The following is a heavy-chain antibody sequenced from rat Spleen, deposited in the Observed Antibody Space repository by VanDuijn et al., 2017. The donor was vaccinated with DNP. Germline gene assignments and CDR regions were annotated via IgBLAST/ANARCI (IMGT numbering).Heavy chain of an antibody. Sequence: EVQLVESGGGLVQPGRSLKLSCAASGFTFSNFYMAWVRQAPKKGLEWVATISTNGSRTYYPDSVKGRFTVSRDNAKSSLYLQMNSLKSEDTATYYCARGSAFDYWGQGVMVTVSS. J-gene: IGHJ2*01. V-gene: IGHV5-7*01. D-gene: IGHD3-7*01. CDR3: ARGSAFDY. CDR2: ISTNGSRT. CDR1: GFTFSNFY.